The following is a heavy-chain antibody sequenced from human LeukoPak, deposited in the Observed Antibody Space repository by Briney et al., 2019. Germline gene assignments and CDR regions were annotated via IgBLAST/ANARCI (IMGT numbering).Heavy chain of an antibody. CDR1: GYTFTSYG. J-gene: IGHJ3*02. CDR2: ISAYNGNT. D-gene: IGHD5-18*01. CDR3: ASQQLWLRRDAFDI. Sequence: ASAKVSCKASGYTFTSYGISWVRQAPGQGLEWMGWISAYNGNTNYAQKLQGRVTMTTDTSTSTAYMELRSLRSDDTAVYYCASQQLWLRRDAFDIWGQGTMVTVSS. V-gene: IGHV1-18*01.